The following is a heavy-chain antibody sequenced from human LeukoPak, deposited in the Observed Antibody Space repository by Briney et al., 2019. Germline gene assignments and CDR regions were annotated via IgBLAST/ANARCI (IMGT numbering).Heavy chain of an antibody. Sequence: GGSLRLSCAASGFTFSSYSMNWVRQAPGKGLEWVSYISSSSSTIYYADSVKGRFTISRDNAKNSLYLQMNSLRAEDTAVYYCASDLVGATKAFDIWGQGTMVTVSS. CDR1: GFTFSSYS. D-gene: IGHD1-26*01. CDR2: ISSSSSTI. CDR3: ASDLVGATKAFDI. V-gene: IGHV3-48*01. J-gene: IGHJ3*02.